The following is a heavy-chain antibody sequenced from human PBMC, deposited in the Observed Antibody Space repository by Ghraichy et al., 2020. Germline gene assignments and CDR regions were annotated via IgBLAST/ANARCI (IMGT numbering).Heavy chain of an antibody. CDR2: ISSSSSYI. D-gene: IGHD5-18*01. V-gene: IGHV3-21*01. J-gene: IGHJ3*02. Sequence: GESLNISCAASGFTFSSYSMNWVRQAPGKGLEWVSSISSSSSYIYYADSVKGRFTISRDNAKNSLYLQMNSLRAEDTAVYYCARGVHQWIQLSYPDAFDIWGQGTMVTVSS. CDR1: GFTFSSYS. CDR3: ARGVHQWIQLSYPDAFDI.